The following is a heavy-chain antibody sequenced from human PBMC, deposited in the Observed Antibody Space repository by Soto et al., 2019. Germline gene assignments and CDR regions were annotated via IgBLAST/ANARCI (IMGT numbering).Heavy chain of an antibody. CDR3: AKDRGSGSYWDNWFDP. CDR2: ISGSGGST. J-gene: IGHJ5*02. D-gene: IGHD3-10*01. CDR1: GFTFSSYA. Sequence: GGSLRLSCAASGFTFSSYAMSWVRQAPGKGLEWVSAISGSGGSTYYADSVKGRFTISRDNSKNTLYLQMNSLRAEETAVYYCAKDRGSGSYWDNWFDPWGQGTLVTVSS. V-gene: IGHV3-23*01.